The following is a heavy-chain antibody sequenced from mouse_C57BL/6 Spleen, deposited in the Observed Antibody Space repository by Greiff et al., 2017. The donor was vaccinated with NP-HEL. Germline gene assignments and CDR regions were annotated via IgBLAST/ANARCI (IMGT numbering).Heavy chain of an antibody. Sequence: EVHLVESGGGLVKPGGSLKLSCAASGFTFSSYTMSWVRQTPEKRLEWVATISGGGGNTYYPDSVKGRFTISRDNAKNTLYLQMSSLRSEDTALYYCARLGRPFDYWGQGTTLTVSS. CDR2: ISGGGGNT. V-gene: IGHV5-9*01. CDR3: ARLGRPFDY. J-gene: IGHJ2*01. CDR1: GFTFSSYT. D-gene: IGHD4-1*01.